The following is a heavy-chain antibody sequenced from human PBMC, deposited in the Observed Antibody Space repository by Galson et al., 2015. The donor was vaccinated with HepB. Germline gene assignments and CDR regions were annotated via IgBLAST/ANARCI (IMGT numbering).Heavy chain of an antibody. CDR3: AKPPAPPARSRAMVGYYYGMDV. D-gene: IGHD5-18*01. CDR2: ISGSGRST. Sequence: SLRLSCAASGFTFSSYAMSWVRQAPGKGLEWVSAISGSGRSTYYADSVKGRFTISRDNSKNTLYLQMNSLRAEDTAVYYCAKPPAPPARSRAMVGYYYGMDVWGQGTTVTVSS. J-gene: IGHJ6*02. V-gene: IGHV3-23*01. CDR1: GFTFSSYA.